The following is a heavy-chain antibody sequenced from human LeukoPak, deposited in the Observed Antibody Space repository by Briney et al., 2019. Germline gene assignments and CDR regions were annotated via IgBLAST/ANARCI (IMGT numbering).Heavy chain of an antibody. CDR3: ATASGSGSYYNVRYYGMDV. J-gene: IGHJ6*02. D-gene: IGHD3-10*01. V-gene: IGHV1-24*01. CDR2: FDPEDGET. Sequence: ASVMVSCKVSGYTLTELSMHWVRQAPGKGLEWMGGFDPEDGETIYAQKFQGRVTMTEDTSTDTAYMELSSLRSEDTAVYYCATASGSGSYYNVRYYGMDVWGQGTTVTVSS. CDR1: GYTLTELS.